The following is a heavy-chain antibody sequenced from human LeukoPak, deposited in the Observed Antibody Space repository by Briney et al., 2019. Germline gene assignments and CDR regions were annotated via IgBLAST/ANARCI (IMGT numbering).Heavy chain of an antibody. J-gene: IGHJ4*02. CDR3: ARLKDDVTKLDY. V-gene: IGHV3-7*01. D-gene: IGHD2-8*01. CDR1: GFTFGRYW. Sequence: GVPLRLSCAGSGFTFGRYWMSWVRQAPGKGLEWVASINQGGSRLHYLDSVTGRFIISRDDAQNSLFLQMTRLRVDDTAVYYCARLKDDVTKLDYWGQGTLVSVSS. CDR2: INQGGSRL.